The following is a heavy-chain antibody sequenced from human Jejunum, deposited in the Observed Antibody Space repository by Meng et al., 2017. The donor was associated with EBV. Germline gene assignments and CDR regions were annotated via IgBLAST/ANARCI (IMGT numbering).Heavy chain of an antibody. CDR2: IYYTGNT. D-gene: IGHD1-1*01. CDR3: AKRMPGTGFDY. Sequence: QGQREESAPGLVKPSYTLSLTCDVSGYSMSNSNWWGWLRQPPGKGLEWIGYIYYTGNTYYNPSLKSRVTMSIATSKNHFSLKLTSVTTMDTAVYYCAKRMPGTGFDYWGQGTLVTVSS. V-gene: IGHV4-28*01. CDR1: GYSMSNSNW. J-gene: IGHJ4*02.